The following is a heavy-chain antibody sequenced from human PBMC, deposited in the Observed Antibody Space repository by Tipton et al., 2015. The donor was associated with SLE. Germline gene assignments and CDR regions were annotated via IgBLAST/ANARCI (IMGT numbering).Heavy chain of an antibody. J-gene: IGHJ4*02. D-gene: IGHD3-3*01. CDR3: ARGGRFLEWLTY. CDR2: INHSGST. Sequence: TLSLTCAVYGGSFSGYYWRWIRQPPGKGLAWIGEINHSGSTNYNPSLKSRVTISVDTSKNQFSLKLSSVTAADTAVYYCARGGRFLEWLTYWGQGTLVTVAS. V-gene: IGHV4-34*01. CDR1: GGSFSGYY.